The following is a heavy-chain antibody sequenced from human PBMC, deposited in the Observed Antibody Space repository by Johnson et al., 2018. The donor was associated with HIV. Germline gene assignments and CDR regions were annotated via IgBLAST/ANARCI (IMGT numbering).Heavy chain of an antibody. D-gene: IGHD6-19*01. J-gene: IGHJ3*02. CDR2: IDTDGSST. CDR3: ASTSSGWFYAFDI. Sequence: EVQLVESGGGVVQPGRSLRLSCAASGFTFSSYAMHWVRQAPGKGLVWVSRIDTDGSSTSYAHSVKGRFTISRDNSKNTLYLQMNSLRAEDTAVYYCASTSSGWFYAFDIWGQGTMVTVSS. V-gene: IGHV3-74*02. CDR1: GFTFSSYA.